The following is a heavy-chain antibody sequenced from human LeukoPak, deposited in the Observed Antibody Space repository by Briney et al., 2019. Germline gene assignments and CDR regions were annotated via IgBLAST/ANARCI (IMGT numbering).Heavy chain of an antibody. Sequence: GGSLRLSCAASGFTFSSYGMHWVRQAPGKGLEWVAVISYDGSNKYYADSVKGRFTISRDNSKNTLYLQMNSLRAEDTAVYYCAKDTRAILGVVLYGEPYYFDYWGQGTLVTVSS. CDR2: ISYDGSNK. V-gene: IGHV3-30*18. J-gene: IGHJ4*02. D-gene: IGHD3-3*01. CDR3: AKDTRAILGVVLYGEPYYFDY. CDR1: GFTFSSYG.